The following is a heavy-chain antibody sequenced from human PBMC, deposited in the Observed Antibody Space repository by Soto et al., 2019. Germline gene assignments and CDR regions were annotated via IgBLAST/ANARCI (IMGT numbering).Heavy chain of an antibody. D-gene: IGHD1-26*01. J-gene: IGHJ4*02. V-gene: IGHV3-33*01. CDR1: GFTFNNYG. CDR2: IWHDGSNK. Sequence: QVQLVESGGGVVQPGRSLRLSCAASGFTFNNYGMHRVRQAPGKGLEWVALIWHDGSNKGYADSVKGRFTISRDNSKNTVNLQMNSLRVEDTAVYYCTRAAIKGELLDYWGQGTQVTVCS. CDR3: TRAAIKGELLDY.